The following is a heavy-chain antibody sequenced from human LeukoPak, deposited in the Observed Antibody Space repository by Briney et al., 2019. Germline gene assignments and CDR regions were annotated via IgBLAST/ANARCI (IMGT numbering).Heavy chain of an antibody. D-gene: IGHD1-26*01. J-gene: IGHJ4*02. CDR2: LSYDGTDK. Sequence: GRSLSLSCAASGFTFSSYGMHWVRQAPGKGLEWVAFLSYDGTDKYYADSVEGRFTISRDNSKNTLYLQMNSLRAEDTAVYYCAKDTGWRGSFRYYFDYWGQGTLVTVSS. V-gene: IGHV3-30*18. CDR1: GFTFSSYG. CDR3: AKDTGWRGSFRYYFDY.